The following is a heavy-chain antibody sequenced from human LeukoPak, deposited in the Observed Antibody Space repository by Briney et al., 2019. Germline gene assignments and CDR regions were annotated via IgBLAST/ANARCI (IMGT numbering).Heavy chain of an antibody. Sequence: SETLSLTCTVSAGSIRSFFWSWVRQPAGEGLEWIGRIFGSGSTNYHPSLKHRVSMSLDTSRSQVSLRLNSVTAADTAVYYCVSERQQLGFEHWGQGILVSVSS. V-gene: IGHV4-4*07. D-gene: IGHD6-13*01. CDR2: IFGSGST. CDR1: AGSIRSFF. CDR3: VSERQQLGFEH. J-gene: IGHJ4*02.